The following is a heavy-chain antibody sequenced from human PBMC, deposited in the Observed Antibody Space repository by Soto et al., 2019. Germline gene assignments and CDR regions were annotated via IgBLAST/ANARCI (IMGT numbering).Heavy chain of an antibody. J-gene: IGHJ4*02. CDR3: AREAVAADSHYFDY. Sequence: QVQLVQSGAEVKKPGSSVKVSCKASGGTFSSYAISWVRQAPGQGLEWMGGIIPIFCTANYAQKFQGRVTMTADESPSTAYMALSSLGSEDTAVYYCAREAVAADSHYFDYWGQGTLVTVSS. D-gene: IGHD6-13*01. CDR2: IIPIFCTA. V-gene: IGHV1-69*12. CDR1: GGTFSSYA.